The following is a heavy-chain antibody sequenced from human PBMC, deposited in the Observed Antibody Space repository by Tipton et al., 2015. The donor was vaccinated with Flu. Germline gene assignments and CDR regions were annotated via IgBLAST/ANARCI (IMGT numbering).Heavy chain of an antibody. J-gene: IGHJ4*02. Sequence: SLRLSCTASGFTFSRYAMSWVRQAPGKGLEWVSAIGGGGATTYFADSVKGRFTISRDNIRNTLSLQMNSLRAEDTALYYCAAFKNPGYWGQGTLVSVSS. V-gene: IGHV3-23*01. CDR1: GFTFSRYA. CDR3: AAFKNPGY. CDR2: IGGGGATT. D-gene: IGHD2/OR15-2a*01.